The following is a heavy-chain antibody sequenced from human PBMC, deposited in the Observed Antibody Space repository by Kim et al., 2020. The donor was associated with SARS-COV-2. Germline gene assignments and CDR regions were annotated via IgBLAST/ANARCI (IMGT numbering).Heavy chain of an antibody. V-gene: IGHV3-21*01. J-gene: IGHJ6*02. CDR2: ISSSSYI. Sequence: GGSLRLSCAASGFTFSSYSMNWVRQAPGKGLEWVSSISSSSYIYYSDSVKGRFTISRDNAKNSLYLQMNSLRAEDTAVYYCARDPGRFGELLSFGSRFWDYYSYGMGVWGQATTVTVSS. D-gene: IGHD3-10*01. CDR1: GFTFSSYS. CDR3: ARDPGRFGELLSFGSRFWDYYSYGMGV.